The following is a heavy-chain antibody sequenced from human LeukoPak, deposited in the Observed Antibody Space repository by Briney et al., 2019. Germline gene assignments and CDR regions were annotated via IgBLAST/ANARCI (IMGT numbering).Heavy chain of an antibody. V-gene: IGHV4-4*07. CDR2: IYSTGST. D-gene: IGHD5-18*01. CDR3: ARTTEGGYSYGYFYYYYMDV. J-gene: IGHJ6*03. CDR1: GGSISSYY. Sequence: SETLSLTCTVSGGSISSYYWSWIRQPAGKGLEWIGRIYSTGSTNYNPSLRSRVTMSVDTSKNQFSLKLTSVTAADTAVYYCARTTEGGYSYGYFYYYYMDVWGKGTTVTISS.